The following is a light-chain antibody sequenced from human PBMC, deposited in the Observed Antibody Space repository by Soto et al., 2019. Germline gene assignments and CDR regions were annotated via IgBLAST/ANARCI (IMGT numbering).Light chain of an antibody. Sequence: EIVLTQSPGTLSLSPGERATLSCRASQTVGGDYLAWYQQKPGQAPRLLIYGAFNRAAGTPDRFSGSGSGTDFTLTITRLEPEDFAVYYCQQYHKSPRTFGQGTRWIS. CDR2: GAF. CDR3: QQYHKSPRT. J-gene: IGKJ1*01. V-gene: IGKV3-20*01. CDR1: QTVGGDY.